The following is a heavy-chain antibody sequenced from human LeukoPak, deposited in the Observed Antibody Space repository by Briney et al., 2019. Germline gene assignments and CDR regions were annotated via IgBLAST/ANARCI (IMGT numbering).Heavy chain of an antibody. V-gene: IGHV3-73*01. D-gene: IGHD3-22*01. J-gene: IGHJ4*02. Sequence: GSLKLSCAASGFTFSGSAMHWVRQASGKGLEWVGRIRSKANSYATAYAASVRGRFTISRDDSKNTAYLQMNSLKTEDTAVYYCTSPYYYDSSAIDYWGQGTLVTVSS. CDR3: TSPYYYDSSAIDY. CDR2: IRSKANSYAT. CDR1: GFTFSGSA.